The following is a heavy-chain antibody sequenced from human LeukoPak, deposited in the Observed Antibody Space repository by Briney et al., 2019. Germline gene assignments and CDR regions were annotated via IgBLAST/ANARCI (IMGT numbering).Heavy chain of an antibody. CDR1: GYTFTSYD. Sequence: ASAKVSCKASGYTFTSYDINWVRHATGQGLEWMGWMNPNSGNTGYAQKLQGRVNITRNTTISTAYTELSSLRSEGPAMTYRGIGHYDIWSGYYGYYYYYYMDVWGKGTTVTVSS. CDR3: GIGHYDIWSGYYGYYYYYYMDV. CDR2: MNPNSGNT. J-gene: IGHJ6*03. V-gene: IGHV1-8*03. D-gene: IGHD3-3*01.